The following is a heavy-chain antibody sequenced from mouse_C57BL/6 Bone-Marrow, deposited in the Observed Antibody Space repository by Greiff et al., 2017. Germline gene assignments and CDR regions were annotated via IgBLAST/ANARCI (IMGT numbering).Heavy chain of an antibody. J-gene: IGHJ3*01. CDR2: IYPGSGNT. CDR3: AREGGGYYGISFAY. Sequence: VQLQQSGAELVRPGASVKLPCKASGYTFTDYYINWVKQRPGQGLEWIARIYPGSGNTYYNEKFKGKATLTAEKSSSTAYMQLSSLTSEDSAVYFCAREGGGYYGISFAYWGQGTLVTVSA. D-gene: IGHD2-1*01. V-gene: IGHV1-76*01. CDR1: GYTFTDYY.